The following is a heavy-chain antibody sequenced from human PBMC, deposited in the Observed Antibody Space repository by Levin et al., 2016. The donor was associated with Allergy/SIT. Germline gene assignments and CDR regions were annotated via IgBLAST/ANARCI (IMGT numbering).Heavy chain of an antibody. Sequence: GESLKISCAASGFIFSDSAVHWVRQASGKGLEWVARIRSRANTDAAAYAASVRGRFTISRDDSKNTAYLQMSSLKTEDTAVYYCAKGKTGLVYSSSREGGLFNYWGQGTLVTVSS. J-gene: IGHJ4*02. CDR1: GFIFSDSA. CDR3: AKGKTGLVYSSSREGGLFNY. CDR2: IRSRANTDAA. V-gene: IGHV3-73*01. D-gene: IGHD6-13*01.